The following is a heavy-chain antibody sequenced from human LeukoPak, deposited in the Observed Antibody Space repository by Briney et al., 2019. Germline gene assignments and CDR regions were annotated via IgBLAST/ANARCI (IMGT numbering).Heavy chain of an antibody. Sequence: SVKVSCKASGGTFSSYAISWVRQAPGQGLEWMGGIIPIFGTANYAQKFQGRVTITADESTSTAYMELSSLRSEDTAVYYCASEGEEIRYFDWLLNHWGQGTLVTVSS. CDR3: ASEGEEIRYFDWLLNH. CDR1: GGTFSSYA. V-gene: IGHV1-69*13. J-gene: IGHJ4*02. D-gene: IGHD3-9*01. CDR2: IIPIFGTA.